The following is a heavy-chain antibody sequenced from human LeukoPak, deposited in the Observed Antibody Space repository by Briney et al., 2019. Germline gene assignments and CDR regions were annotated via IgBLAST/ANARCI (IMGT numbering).Heavy chain of an antibody. J-gene: IGHJ4*02. CDR1: GFTFSSYG. V-gene: IGHV3-30*02. CDR2: IRYDGSNK. CDR3: AREGHGDYVWGSYRHRGIDY. D-gene: IGHD3-16*02. Sequence: GGSLRLSCAASGFTFSSYGMHWVRQAPGKGLEWVAFIRYDGSNKYYADSVKGRFTISRDNSKNTLYLQMNSLRAEDTAVYYCAREGHGDYVWGSYRHRGIDYWGQGTLVTVSS.